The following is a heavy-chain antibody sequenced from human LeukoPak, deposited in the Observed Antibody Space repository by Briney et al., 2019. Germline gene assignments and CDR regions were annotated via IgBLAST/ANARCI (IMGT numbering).Heavy chain of an antibody. CDR1: GGTFSSYA. Sequence: SVKVPCKASGGTFSSYAISWVRQAPGQGLEWMGGIIPIFGTANYAQKFQGRVTITADKSTSTAYMELSSLRSEDTAVYYCARSEDYGSGSYQLDYWGQGTLVTVSS. D-gene: IGHD3-10*01. CDR3: ARSEDYGSGSYQLDY. V-gene: IGHV1-69*06. CDR2: IIPIFGTA. J-gene: IGHJ4*02.